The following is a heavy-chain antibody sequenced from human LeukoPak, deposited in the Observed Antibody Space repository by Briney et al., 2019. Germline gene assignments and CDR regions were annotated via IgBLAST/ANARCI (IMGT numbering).Heavy chain of an antibody. CDR3: ARVGAAAGTLGVFDY. Sequence: ASVKVSCKASGYTFTSYGISWVRQAPGQGLEWMGWISAYNGNTNYAQKLQGRVTMTTDTSTSTAYMELRSLRSDDTAVYYCARVGAAAGTLGVFDYWGRGTLVTVSS. D-gene: IGHD6-13*01. V-gene: IGHV1-18*01. CDR1: GYTFTSYG. CDR2: ISAYNGNT. J-gene: IGHJ4*02.